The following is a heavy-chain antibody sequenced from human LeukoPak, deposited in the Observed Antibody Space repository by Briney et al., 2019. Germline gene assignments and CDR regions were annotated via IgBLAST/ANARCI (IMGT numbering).Heavy chain of an antibody. CDR2: IYSGGST. J-gene: IGHJ4*02. V-gene: IGHV3-66*01. CDR1: GFTVSSNY. D-gene: IGHD3-9*01. CDR3: AREYYDILTGYNPFDY. Sequence: GGSLRLSCAASGFTVSSNYMSWVRRAPGKGLEWGSVIYSGGSTYYADSVKGRFTISRDSSKNTLYLQMNSLRAEDTAVYYCAREYYDILTGYNPFDYWGQGTLVTVSS.